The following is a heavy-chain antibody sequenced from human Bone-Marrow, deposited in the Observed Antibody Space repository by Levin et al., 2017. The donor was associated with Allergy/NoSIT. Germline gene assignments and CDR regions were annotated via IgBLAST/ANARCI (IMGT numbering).Heavy chain of an antibody. Sequence: ESLKISCTVSGGSISSGDYYWGWLRQPPGKGLEWIGRLYYNGGTYYNPSLESRVTMSVDMSKNQFSLNLRSLTAADAGLYYWARPMSGYSYSSAYDYRGQGTLITVSS. CDR1: GGSISSGDYY. V-gene: IGHV4-39*01. CDR2: LYYNGGT. J-gene: IGHJ4*02. CDR3: ARPMSGYSYSSAYDY. D-gene: IGHD5-18*01.